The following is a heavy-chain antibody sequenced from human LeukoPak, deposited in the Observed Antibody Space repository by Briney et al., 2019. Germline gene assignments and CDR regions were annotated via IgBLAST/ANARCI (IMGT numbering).Heavy chain of an antibody. CDR1: GFTFSDYY. CDR3: SRGPRRVDY. J-gene: IGHJ4*02. Sequence: KPGGSLRLSCAGSGFTFSDYYMTWIRQAPGKGLEWVSYISGSGTDIAYRDSVKGRFTISRDNAKNSLYLQMNSLRVEDTAVYYCSRGPRRVDYWGQGTLVTVSS. V-gene: IGHV3-11*04. CDR2: ISGSGTDI. D-gene: IGHD6-25*01.